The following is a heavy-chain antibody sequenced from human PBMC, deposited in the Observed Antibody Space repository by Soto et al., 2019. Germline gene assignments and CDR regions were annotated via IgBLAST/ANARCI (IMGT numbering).Heavy chain of an antibody. D-gene: IGHD6-13*01. V-gene: IGHV3-21*01. J-gene: IGHJ4*02. CDR3: ASEGYSSSSFDY. CDR1: GFTFSSYS. Sequence: EVQLVESGGGLVKPGGSLRLSCAASGFTFSSYSMNWVRQAPGKGLEWVSSISSSSSYIYYADSVKGRFTISRDNAKNSLYLQMNSLRAGDTAVYYCASEGYSSSSFDYWGQGTLVTVSS. CDR2: ISSSSSYI.